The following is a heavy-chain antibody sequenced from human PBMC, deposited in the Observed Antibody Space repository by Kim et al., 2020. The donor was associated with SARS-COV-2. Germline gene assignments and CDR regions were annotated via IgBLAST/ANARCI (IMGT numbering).Heavy chain of an antibody. CDR1: GGSVSSGSYY. Sequence: SETLSLTCTVSGGSVSSGSYYWSWIRQPPGKGLEWIGYIYYSGSTNYNPSLKSRVTISVDTSKNQFSLKLSSVTAADTAVYYCARDRLQQNAFDILGQGT. V-gene: IGHV4-61*01. CDR3: ARDRLQQNAFDI. J-gene: IGHJ3*02. CDR2: IYYSGST. D-gene: IGHD4-4*01.